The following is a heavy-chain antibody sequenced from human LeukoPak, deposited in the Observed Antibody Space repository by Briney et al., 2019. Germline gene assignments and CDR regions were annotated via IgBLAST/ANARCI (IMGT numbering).Heavy chain of an antibody. Sequence: GSLRLSCEASGFTFKNYAMSWVRQAPGKGLEWIGYIFYSGSTNYNPSLKSRVAISVDTSKNQFSLKLSSVTAADTAVYYCARVVLPPGGAFDIWGQGTMVTVSS. CDR1: GFTFKNYA. J-gene: IGHJ3*02. D-gene: IGHD6-13*01. CDR2: IFYSGST. CDR3: ARVVLPPGGAFDI. V-gene: IGHV4-59*01.